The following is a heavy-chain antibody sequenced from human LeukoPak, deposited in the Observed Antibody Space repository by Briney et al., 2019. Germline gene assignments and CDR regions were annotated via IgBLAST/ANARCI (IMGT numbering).Heavy chain of an antibody. V-gene: IGHV4-38-2*02. D-gene: IGHD1-26*01. J-gene: IGHJ4*02. CDR2: VHHSGAT. CDR3: ARAGGSYHRDDFDY. Sequence: SETLSLTCSVSGYSISRGYHWAWVRQPPGKGLEWIGSVHHSGATYYNPSLNSRLTISADTSKNQFSLKLSSVTAADTAVYYCARAGGSYHRDDFDYWGQGTLVTVSS. CDR1: GYSISRGYH.